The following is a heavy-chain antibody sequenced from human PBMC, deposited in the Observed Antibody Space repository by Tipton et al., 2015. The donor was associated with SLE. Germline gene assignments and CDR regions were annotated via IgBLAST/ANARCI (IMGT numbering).Heavy chain of an antibody. CDR1: GGSVSSGGWY. D-gene: IGHD5-24*01. J-gene: IGHJ4*02. Sequence: TLSLTCTVSGGSVSSGGWYWNWIRQHPSKGLEWVGYIYTGGSTHYNPSLRSRVTISVDTSNNQFSLKLRSVSAADTAVYYCAREKGYNWPSDFWGQGTLVTVSS. V-gene: IGHV4-61*08. CDR2: IYTGGST. CDR3: AREKGYNWPSDF.